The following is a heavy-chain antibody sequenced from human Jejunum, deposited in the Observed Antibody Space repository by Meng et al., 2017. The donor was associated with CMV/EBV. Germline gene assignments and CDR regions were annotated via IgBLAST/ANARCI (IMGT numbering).Heavy chain of an antibody. J-gene: IGHJ4*02. CDR1: GASISSGDFC. CDR3: ARGYSSGWNYFHY. Sequence: HLQASGPGRVRPSQTRSRTCTASGASISSGDFCWSWIRQPPGKGLEYIGYIDNRGSTYYNPSLKSRVTMSMDTSKNQFSLKLTSVTAADTAVYYCARGYSSGWNYFHYWGQGTLVTVSS. V-gene: IGHV4-30-4*01. D-gene: IGHD6-19*01. CDR2: IDNRGST.